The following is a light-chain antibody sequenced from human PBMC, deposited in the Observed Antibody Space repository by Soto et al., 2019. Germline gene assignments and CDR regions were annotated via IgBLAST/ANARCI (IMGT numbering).Light chain of an antibody. CDR3: QQYGSSPPYT. CDR2: GSS. J-gene: IGKJ2*01. CDR1: QTVSNNY. V-gene: IGKV3-20*01. Sequence: EVVLTQSPVTLSLSPGERATLSCRASQTVSNNYLAWYQQKPGQAPRLLIFGSSDRATGIPDRFSGSGSGTVFTLTISRLEPEDFAVYYCQQYGSSPPYTFGQGTKLEIK.